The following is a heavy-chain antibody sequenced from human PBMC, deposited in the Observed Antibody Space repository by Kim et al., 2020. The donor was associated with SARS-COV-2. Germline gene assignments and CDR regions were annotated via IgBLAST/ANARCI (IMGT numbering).Heavy chain of an antibody. Sequence: GGSLRLSCAASGFTFSSYGMHWVRQAPGKGLEWVAVIWYDGSNKYYADSVKGRFTISRDNSKNTLYLQMNSLRAEDTAVYYCARDFNYDYVWGSYRYTGGFDYWGQGTLVTVSS. CDR1: GFTFSSYG. J-gene: IGHJ4*02. CDR3: ARDFNYDYVWGSYRYTGGFDY. CDR2: IWYDGSNK. D-gene: IGHD3-16*02. V-gene: IGHV3-33*01.